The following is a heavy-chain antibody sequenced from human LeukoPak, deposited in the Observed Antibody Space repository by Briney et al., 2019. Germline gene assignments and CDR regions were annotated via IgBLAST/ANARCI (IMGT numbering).Heavy chain of an antibody. D-gene: IGHD6-6*01. CDR3: SRDLGYSSSLGTPLDY. Sequence: ASVKVSCKASGYTFTGYYMHWVRQAPGQGLEWMGWINPNSGGTNYAQKFQGWVTMTRDTSINTAYMELSRLKSDDTAVYYCSRDLGYSSSLGTPLDYWGQGTLVTVSS. V-gene: IGHV1-2*04. CDR2: INPNSGGT. J-gene: IGHJ4*02. CDR1: GYTFTGYY.